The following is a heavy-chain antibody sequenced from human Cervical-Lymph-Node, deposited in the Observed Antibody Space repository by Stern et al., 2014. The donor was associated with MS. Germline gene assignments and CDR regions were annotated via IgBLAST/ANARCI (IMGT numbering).Heavy chain of an antibody. CDR2: INPNSGDT. D-gene: IGHD6-19*01. CDR1: GYTFTDYY. J-gene: IGHJ4*02. CDR3: ARVKDGQWLTFDH. Sequence: QVQLVQSGAEVKKPGASVKVSCKASGYTFTDYYIHWVRQAPGQGLEWMGWINPNSGDTHYAQKFQGWVTLTGDTSINTVYMELGRLKSDDTAVYYCARVKDGQWLTFDHWGQGTLVTVSS. V-gene: IGHV1-2*04.